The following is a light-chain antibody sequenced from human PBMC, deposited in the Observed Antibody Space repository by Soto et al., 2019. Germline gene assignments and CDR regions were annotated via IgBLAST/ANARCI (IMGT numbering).Light chain of an antibody. J-gene: IGKJ2*01. CDR2: AAS. V-gene: IGKV1-6*01. CDR1: QGIRND. CDR3: LQDYHYPYT. Sequence: AIQMTQSPSSLSASVGDRVTITCRASQGIRNDLGWYQQKPGRAPKLLIYAASSLQSGVPSRFSGSGSATDFTLTISSLQPEEFATYYCLQDYHYPYTFGQGTKLEIK.